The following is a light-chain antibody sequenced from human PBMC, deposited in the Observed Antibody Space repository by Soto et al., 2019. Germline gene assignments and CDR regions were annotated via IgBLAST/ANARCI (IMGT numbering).Light chain of an antibody. Sequence: MQMTHALSSLSASVGYRVTITFRASQSISSYLNWYQQKPGKAPKLLIYAASSLQSGVPSRFSGSGSGTDFTLTISSLQPEDFATYYCQQSYSTPWTFGQGTKV. CDR3: QQSYSTPWT. CDR1: QSISSY. V-gene: IGKV1-39*01. CDR2: AAS. J-gene: IGKJ1*01.